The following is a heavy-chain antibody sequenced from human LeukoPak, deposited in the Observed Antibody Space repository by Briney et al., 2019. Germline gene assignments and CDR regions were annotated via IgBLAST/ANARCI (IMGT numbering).Heavy chain of an antibody. Sequence: PGGTLRLSCAASGFTFRSYTMSWVRRAPGKGLEGVSSISGSGGSTEYADSVKGRFIIHRDNSKNTLYLQMNSLRAEDTAVYYCAKGGRSGWFSVFDIWGQGTMVTVSS. J-gene: IGHJ3*02. CDR1: GFTFRSYT. D-gene: IGHD6-19*01. CDR2: ISGSGGST. CDR3: AKGGRSGWFSVFDI. V-gene: IGHV3-23*01.